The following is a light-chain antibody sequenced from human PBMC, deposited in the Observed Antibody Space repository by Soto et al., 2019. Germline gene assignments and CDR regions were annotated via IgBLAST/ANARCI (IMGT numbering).Light chain of an antibody. CDR2: AAS. CDR3: QQLNSYPQP. J-gene: IGKJ4*01. CDR1: QGISSY. Sequence: DIQLTQSPSFLSASVGDRVTITCRASQGISSYLAWYQQKPGKAPKLLIYAASTLQSGVPSRFSGSGSGTECTLTISSLQPEDFATYYCQQLNSYPQPFGGGTKVEIK. V-gene: IGKV1-9*01.